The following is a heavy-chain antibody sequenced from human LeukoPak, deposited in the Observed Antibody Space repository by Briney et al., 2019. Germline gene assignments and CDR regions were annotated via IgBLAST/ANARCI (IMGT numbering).Heavy chain of an antibody. J-gene: IGHJ5*02. Sequence: SETLSLTCTVSGGSISGDHWNWIRQPPGKGLEWIGNIYYSGNTNYNPSLKSRVTISVDTSKNQFSLRLTSVTAADTAVYYCARALRQQLVTGWFDPWGQGTLVTVSS. D-gene: IGHD6-13*01. V-gene: IGHV4-59*01. CDR3: ARALRQQLVTGWFDP. CDR2: IYYSGNT. CDR1: GGSISGDH.